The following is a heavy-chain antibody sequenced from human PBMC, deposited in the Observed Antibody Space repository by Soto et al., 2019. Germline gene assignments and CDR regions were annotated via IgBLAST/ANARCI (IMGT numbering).Heavy chain of an antibody. CDR2: IKSKTDGGTT. Sequence: GGSLRLSCAASGFTFSNAWMSWVRQAPGKGLEWVGRIKSKTDGGTTDYAAPVKGRFTISRDDSKNTLYLQMNSLKTEDTAVYYCTTDAWGSRYWYFDLWGRGTLVTVSS. J-gene: IGHJ2*01. D-gene: IGHD7-27*01. CDR3: TTDAWGSRYWYFDL. CDR1: GFTFSNAW. V-gene: IGHV3-15*01.